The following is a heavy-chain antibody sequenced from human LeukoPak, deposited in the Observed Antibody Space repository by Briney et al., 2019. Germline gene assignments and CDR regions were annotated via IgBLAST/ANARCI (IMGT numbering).Heavy chain of an antibody. J-gene: IGHJ4*02. D-gene: IGHD6-19*01. CDR1: GFTFDDYA. CDR3: AKAPSIAVAAGLFDY. CDR2: ISWNSGSI. V-gene: IGHV3-9*01. Sequence: GGSLRLSCAASGFTFDDYAMHWVRQAPGKGLEWVSGISWNSGSIGYADSVKGRFTISRDNAKNSLYLQMNSLRAEDTALYYCAKAPSIAVAAGLFDYWGQGTLVTVSS.